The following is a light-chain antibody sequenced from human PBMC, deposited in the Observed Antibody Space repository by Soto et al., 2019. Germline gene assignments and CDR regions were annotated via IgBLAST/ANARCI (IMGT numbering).Light chain of an antibody. CDR1: QSVNDD. CDR3: QQYSNWPPRLT. Sequence: EIVMTQSPATLSVSPGESATLSCRASQSVNDDLAWYQQTPGQAPRLLLFGASSRATGIPARFSGSGSGTEFALNISSLESEDFAVYYCQQYSNWPPRLTFGGGNKVEIK. J-gene: IGKJ4*01. CDR2: GAS. V-gene: IGKV3-15*01.